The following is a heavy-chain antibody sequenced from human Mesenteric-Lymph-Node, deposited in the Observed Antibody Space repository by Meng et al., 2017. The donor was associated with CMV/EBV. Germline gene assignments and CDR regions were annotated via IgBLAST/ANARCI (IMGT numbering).Heavy chain of an antibody. V-gene: IGHV1-2*02. D-gene: IGHD2-2*01. Sequence: ASVLVSCKTCGYTFTGYYMHWVRRAPGQGLEWMGWINPNSGGTNYAQKLQGRVTMTRQTSISIVYMERSRLRTGETAVYYCARSTCSSTSSGYDEWGQGTLVTVSS. CDR3: ARSTCSSTSSGYDE. CDR2: INPNSGGT. J-gene: IGHJ4*02. CDR1: GYTFTGYY.